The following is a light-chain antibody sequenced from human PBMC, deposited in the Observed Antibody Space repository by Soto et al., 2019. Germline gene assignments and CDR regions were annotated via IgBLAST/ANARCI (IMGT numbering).Light chain of an antibody. CDR3: QSYDRGLSASV. J-gene: IGLJ3*02. V-gene: IGLV1-40*01. Sequence: QPVLTQPPSVSGAPGQRVTISCTGSSSNIGAGKYVHWYQQLPGRASKLLIYGDTNRPSGVPDRFSASKSGTSASLAITGLQAEDEADYHCQSYDRGLSASVFGGGTQLTVL. CDR2: GDT. CDR1: SSNIGAGKY.